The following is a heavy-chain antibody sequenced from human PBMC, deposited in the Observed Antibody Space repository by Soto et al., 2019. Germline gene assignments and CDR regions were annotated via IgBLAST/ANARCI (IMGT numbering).Heavy chain of an antibody. CDR2: IYYSGST. J-gene: IGHJ5*02. CDR1: GGSISSSSYY. V-gene: IGHV4-39*01. CDR3: VRHSSGTTLTSNWFDP. D-gene: IGHD1-1*01. Sequence: SETLSLTCTVSGGSISSSSYYWGWIRQPPGKGLEWIGSIYYSGSTYYNPSLKSRVTISVDTSKNQFSLKLSSVTAADTAVYYRVRHSSGTTLTSNWFDPWGQGTLVTVAS.